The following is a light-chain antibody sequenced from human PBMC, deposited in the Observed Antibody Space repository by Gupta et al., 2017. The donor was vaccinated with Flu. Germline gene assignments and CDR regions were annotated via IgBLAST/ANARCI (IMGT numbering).Light chain of an antibody. CDR3: SSYTSSSTLYV. J-gene: IGLJ1*01. V-gene: IGLV2-14*04. Sequence: SSDVSGDNYVSWYQQHPGKAPKLMIYDVSNRPSGVSNRFSGSKSGNTASLTISGLQAEDEADYYCSSYTSSSTLYVFGTGTKVTVL. CDR2: DVS. CDR1: SSDVSGDNY.